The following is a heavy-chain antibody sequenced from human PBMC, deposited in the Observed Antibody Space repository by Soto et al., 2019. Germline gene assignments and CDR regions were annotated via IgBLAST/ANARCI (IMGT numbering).Heavy chain of an antibody. Sequence: QVQLVESGGGVVQPGRSLRLSCAASGFSFSSYGMHWVRQAPGTGLEWVAMISYDGTDEYYADSVKGRFTISRDNCKNAVYLQMNSLRAEDTAVYYCAEQESDLNDHFDSWGQGTLVTVSS. D-gene: IGHD1-1*01. CDR1: GFSFSSYG. CDR2: ISYDGTDE. CDR3: AEQESDLNDHFDS. V-gene: IGHV3-30*03. J-gene: IGHJ4*02.